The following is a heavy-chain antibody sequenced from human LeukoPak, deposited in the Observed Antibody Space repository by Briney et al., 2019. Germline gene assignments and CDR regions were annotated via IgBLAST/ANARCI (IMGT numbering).Heavy chain of an antibody. CDR3: AREKWLDAPAHYMDV. Sequence: GGSLRLSCAASGFTFSSYWMSWVRQAPGKGLEWVANIKQDGSEKYYVDSVKGRFTISRDNAKNSLYLQMNSLRAEDTAVYYCAREKWLDAPAHYMDVWGKGTTVTVSS. CDR1: GFTFSSYW. CDR2: IKQDGSEK. V-gene: IGHV3-7*01. D-gene: IGHD6-19*01. J-gene: IGHJ6*03.